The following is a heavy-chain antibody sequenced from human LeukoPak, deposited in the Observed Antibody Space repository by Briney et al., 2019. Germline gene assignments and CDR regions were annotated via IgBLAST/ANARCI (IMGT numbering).Heavy chain of an antibody. J-gene: IGHJ4*01. CDR1: GFTFSNAW. CDR3: ARCTGASQSPKDY. Sequence: GGSLRLSCAASGFTFSNAWMSWVRQAPGKGLEWVGRSRNRAKSYTTDYAASVKGRFTISRDDSKSTLYLQMNSLETEDTAVYYCARCTGASQSPKDYWGQGTLVTVSS. D-gene: IGHD1-26*01. V-gene: IGHV3-72*01. CDR2: SRNRAKSYTT.